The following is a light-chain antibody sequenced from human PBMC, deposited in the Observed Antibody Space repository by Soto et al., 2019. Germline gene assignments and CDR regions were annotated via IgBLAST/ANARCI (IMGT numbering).Light chain of an antibody. CDR3: SSYTISFWV. J-gene: IGLJ3*02. V-gene: IGLV2-14*01. CDR1: SSDVGGYNY. Sequence: QSALTQPASVSGSPGQSITISCTGTSSDVGGYNYVSWYQQHPGKAPKLMIYDVSNRPSGVSNRFSGSKSCNTASLSIAGLQAEDEADYASSSYTISFWVFGGGTKLTVL. CDR2: DVS.